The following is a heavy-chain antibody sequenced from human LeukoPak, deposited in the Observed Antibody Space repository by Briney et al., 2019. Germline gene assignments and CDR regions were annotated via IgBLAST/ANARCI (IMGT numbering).Heavy chain of an antibody. V-gene: IGHV3-33*01. CDR1: GFTFTSYG. CDR3: ARLGSSWSSDY. J-gene: IGHJ4*02. CDR2: IWYDGRKK. D-gene: IGHD6-13*01. Sequence: TSLRLSCAASGFTFTSYGMHWVRQAPGKGLEWVALIWYDGRKKYYADSVKGRFTISRDDSRNTLYLQMNSLRAEDTAVYYCARLGSSWSSDYWGQGTLVTVSS.